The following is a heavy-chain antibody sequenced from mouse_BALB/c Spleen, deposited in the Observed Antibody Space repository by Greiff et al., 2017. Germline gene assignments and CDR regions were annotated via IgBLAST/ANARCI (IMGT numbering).Heavy chain of an antibody. D-gene: IGHD1-1*01. J-gene: IGHJ4*01. Sequence: EVQLVESGGGLVQPGGSLRLSCATSGFTFTDYYMSWVRQPPGKALEWLGFIRNKANGYTTEYSASVKGRFTISRDNSQSILYLQMNTLRAEDSATYYCARDKIYYYGSSYAMDYWGQGTSVTVSS. CDR1: GFTFTDYY. CDR2: IRNKANGYTT. V-gene: IGHV7-3*02. CDR3: ARDKIYYYGSSYAMDY.